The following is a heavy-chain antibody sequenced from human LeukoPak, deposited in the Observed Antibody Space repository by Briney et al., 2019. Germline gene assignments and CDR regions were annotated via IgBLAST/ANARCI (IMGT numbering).Heavy chain of an antibody. Sequence: GESLRFSFKGSGYSFTSYWISWVRQMPGKGLERMGRVDPSDSYTNYSPSFQGHVTISADKSIRTAYLRWNSLKASDTAMYYCARGDIWAGYYWAKWGQGTLVTVSS. D-gene: IGHD3-9*01. CDR1: GYSFTSYW. CDR2: VDPSDSYT. J-gene: IGHJ4*02. V-gene: IGHV5-10-1*01. CDR3: ARGDIWAGYYWAK.